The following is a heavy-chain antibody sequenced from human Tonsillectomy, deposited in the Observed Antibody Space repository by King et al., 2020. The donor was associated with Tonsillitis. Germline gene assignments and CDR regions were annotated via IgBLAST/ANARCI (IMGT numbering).Heavy chain of an antibody. V-gene: IGHV3-21*01. D-gene: IGHD4/OR15-4a*01. CDR2: ISSSSSFI. Sequence: EVQLVESGGGLVKPGGSLRLSCAASGFTFSTYSLNWVRQAPGKELEWVSFISSSSSFIHYADSVKGRFTISRDNAKSSVYLEMNSPRAEDTAIYYCGTGTTPGVTMGTIDYWGQGTLVTVSS. CDR1: GFTFSTYS. J-gene: IGHJ4*02. CDR3: GTGTTPGVTMGTIDY.